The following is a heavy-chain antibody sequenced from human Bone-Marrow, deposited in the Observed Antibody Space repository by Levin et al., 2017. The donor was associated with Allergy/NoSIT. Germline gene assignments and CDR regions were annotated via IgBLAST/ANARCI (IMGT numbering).Heavy chain of an antibody. Sequence: GGSLRLSCAASGFTFSGYNMHWVRQAPGKGLEWVSSISSSSSYIYYADSVKGRFTISRDNAKHSLYLQMNSLRADDTAMYYCARGDWGGGGCYSLSVRAFDIWGQGTKVAVSS. J-gene: IGHJ3*02. CDR1: GFTFSGYN. V-gene: IGHV3-21*01. CDR3: ARGDWGGGGCYSLSVRAFDI. CDR2: ISSSSSYI. D-gene: IGHD2-15*01.